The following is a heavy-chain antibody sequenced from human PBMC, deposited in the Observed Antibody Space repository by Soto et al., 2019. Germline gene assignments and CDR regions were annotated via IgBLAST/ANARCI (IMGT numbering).Heavy chain of an antibody. CDR1: GGSFSGYY. CDR3: ARAYTYYDFWSGYSYGMDV. J-gene: IGHJ6*02. D-gene: IGHD3-3*01. V-gene: IGHV4-34*01. CDR2: INHSGST. Sequence: PSETLSLTCAVYGGSFSGYYWSWIRQPPGKGLEWIGEINHSGSTNYNPSLKSRATISVDTSKNQFSLKLSSVTAADTAVYYCARAYTYYDFWSGYSYGMDVWGQGTTVTVSS.